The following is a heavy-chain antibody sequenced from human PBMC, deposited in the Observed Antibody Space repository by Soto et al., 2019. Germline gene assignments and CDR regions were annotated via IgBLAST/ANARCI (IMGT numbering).Heavy chain of an antibody. D-gene: IGHD3-9*01. V-gene: IGHV4-31*03. J-gene: IGHJ6*02. CDR1: GGSISSGGYY. CDR2: IYYSGST. CDR3: ARESIWYYDILTGQSSPDLYGMDV. Sequence: QVQLQESGPGLVKPSQTLSLTCTVSGGSISSGGYYWSWIRQHPGKGLEWIGYIYYSGSTYYNPSLKSRVTISVDTSKNQFSLKLSSVTAADTAVYYCARESIWYYDILTGQSSPDLYGMDVWGQGTTVTVSS.